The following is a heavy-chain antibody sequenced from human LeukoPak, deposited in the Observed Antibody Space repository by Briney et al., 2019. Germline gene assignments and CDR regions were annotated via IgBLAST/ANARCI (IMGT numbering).Heavy chain of an antibody. V-gene: IGHV1-2*02. J-gene: IGHJ4*02. D-gene: IGHD1-1*01. CDR2: INPNSGGT. Sequence: ASVKVSCKASGYTFTGYYMHWVRQAPGQGLEWMGWINPNSGGTNYAQKFQGRVTMTRDTSISIAYMELSRLRSDDTAVYYCATLNSRLENSGGYWGQGTLVTVSS. CDR3: ATLNSRLENSGGY. CDR1: GYTFTGYY.